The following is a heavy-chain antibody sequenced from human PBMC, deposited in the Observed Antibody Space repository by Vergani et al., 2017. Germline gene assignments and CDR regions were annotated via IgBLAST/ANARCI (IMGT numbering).Heavy chain of an antibody. V-gene: IGHV4-31*03. CDR1: GDSISSGVYY. J-gene: IGHJ5*02. Sequence: QVQLQESGPGLVKPSQTLSLTCSVSGDSISSGVYYWNWIRQHPGKGLEWIRYIYSTGSTHHNPSLRRRINMSVDTSKNQFSLKLNSVTAADTAMYYCGRVADFYGLGSRLLDLWGQGILVTVSS. D-gene: IGHD3-10*01. CDR2: IYSTGST. CDR3: GRVADFYGLGSRLLDL.